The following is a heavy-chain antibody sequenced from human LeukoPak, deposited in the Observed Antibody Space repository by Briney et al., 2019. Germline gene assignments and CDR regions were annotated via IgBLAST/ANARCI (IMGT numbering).Heavy chain of an antibody. CDR1: VFTFTSYS. J-gene: IGHJ4*02. Sequence: GGSLTLSCAASVFTFTSYSMNWVRQPPGKGLEWVPSISSSSSYIYYADSVNGRFIISRDNGKNSVYLQMNRLRAEDTAVYYCARDRNLGSQFDYWGQGTLVTVSS. CDR3: ARDRNLGSQFDY. CDR2: ISSSSSYI. V-gene: IGHV3-21*01. D-gene: IGHD6-13*01.